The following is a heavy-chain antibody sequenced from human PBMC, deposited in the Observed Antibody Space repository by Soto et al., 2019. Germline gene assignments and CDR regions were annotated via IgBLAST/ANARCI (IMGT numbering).Heavy chain of an antibody. CDR1: GFTFSNYA. CDR2: ISGNGVGT. Sequence: ESGGGLVQPGGSLRLSCAASGFTFSNYAMDWVRQAPGKVLEYVSGISGNGVGTYYANSVKDRFTISRDNSKNTLYLQMGSLRAEDMAVYYCARREQSDYYYMDVWGKGTSVTVSS. D-gene: IGHD6-19*01. V-gene: IGHV3-64*01. CDR3: ARREQSDYYYMDV. J-gene: IGHJ6*03.